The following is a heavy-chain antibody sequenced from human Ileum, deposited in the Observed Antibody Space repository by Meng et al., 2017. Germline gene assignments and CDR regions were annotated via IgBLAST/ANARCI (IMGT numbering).Heavy chain of an antibody. CDR3: AKYASGSNYAPAVSSC. V-gene: IGHV4-39*07. D-gene: IGHD3-10*01. J-gene: IGHJ4*02. Sequence: QLQLQESGPGLVKPSETLSLTCTVSGASISSSDYYWGWIRQPPGKGLEWIGIIYHNENTYNNPSLKSRVTISVDTSKKQISLKLSSVTAADTAIYYCAKYASGSNYAPAVSSCWGQGTLVTVSS. CDR2: IYHNENT. CDR1: GASISSSDYY.